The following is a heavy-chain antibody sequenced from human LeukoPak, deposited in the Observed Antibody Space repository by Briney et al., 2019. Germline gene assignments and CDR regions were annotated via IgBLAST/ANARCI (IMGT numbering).Heavy chain of an antibody. V-gene: IGHV3-23*01. CDR3: ARDGDTVLTRGYYYYMDV. D-gene: IGHD4-23*01. CDR2: ISGSGGST. Sequence: GGSLRLSCAASGFTFSNYGMNWVRQAPGKGLEWVSGISGSGGSTYSADSVKGRFTISRDNARNSLYLQMNSLRAEDTALYYCARDGDTVLTRGYYYYMDVWGKGTTVTVSS. CDR1: GFTFSNYG. J-gene: IGHJ6*03.